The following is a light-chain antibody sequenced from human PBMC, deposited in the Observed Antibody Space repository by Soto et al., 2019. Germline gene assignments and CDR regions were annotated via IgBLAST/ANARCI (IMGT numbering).Light chain of an antibody. J-gene: IGLJ1*01. Sequence: QSVLTQPASVSGSPGQSITISCTGTSSDVGGSNSVSWYQQHPGKAPKLMMSDVTNRPSGVSNRFSGSKSANTASLTISGLQAEDEADYYCSSFTTTHTLRYVVGTGTKVTVL. CDR3: SSFTTTHTLRYV. V-gene: IGLV2-14*03. CDR1: SSDVGGSNS. CDR2: DVT.